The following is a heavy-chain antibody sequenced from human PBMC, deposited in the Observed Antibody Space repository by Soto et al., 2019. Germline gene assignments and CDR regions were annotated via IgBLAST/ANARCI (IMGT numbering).Heavy chain of an antibody. V-gene: IGHV1-69*13. CDR3: ARELDPYYGGNSLSLDY. CDR2: IIPKFGTT. Sequence: QVQLVQSGAEVKKPGSLVKVSCKASGGNFSTYGINWVRLAPGQGLEWMGGIIPKFGTTNYAQKFRGRVTITADESTNTAYMELNYLRSEDTAVYFCARELDPYYGGNSLSLDYWGQGTLVTVSS. CDR1: GGNFSTYG. J-gene: IGHJ4*02. D-gene: IGHD4-17*01.